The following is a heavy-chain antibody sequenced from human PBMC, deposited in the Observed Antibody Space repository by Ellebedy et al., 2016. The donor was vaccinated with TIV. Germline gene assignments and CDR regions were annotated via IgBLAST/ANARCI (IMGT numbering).Heavy chain of an antibody. CDR2: ISSSGVST. V-gene: IGHV3-23*01. CDR1: GFTFRNFA. J-gene: IGHJ4*02. D-gene: IGHD3-22*01. Sequence: GGSLRLSCAASGFTFRNFAMTWVRQALGRGLEWVSSISSSGVSTDYADSVRGRVTISRDNSKNTLYLQMNSLRADDTALYYCAKLDSSGYYYGRFDYWGQGTLVTVSS. CDR3: AKLDSSGYYYGRFDY.